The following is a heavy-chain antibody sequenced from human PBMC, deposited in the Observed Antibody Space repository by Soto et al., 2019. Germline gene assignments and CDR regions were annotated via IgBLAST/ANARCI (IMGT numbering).Heavy chain of an antibody. CDR3: SREVEGLNGFLDKWVDP. D-gene: IGHD3-3*01. V-gene: IGHV1-8*01. CDR2: MNPNSGNT. J-gene: IGHJ5*02. CDR1: GYTFTNYY. Sequence: QVQLVQSGADVKKPGASVKVSCKTSGYTFTNYYINCVRQATGQGLELMVWMNPNSGNTGYARNFHGRNTMTSNISISTAYMELSSLRSEDTALYFCSREVEGLNGFLDKWVDPWGQGTLVTVSA.